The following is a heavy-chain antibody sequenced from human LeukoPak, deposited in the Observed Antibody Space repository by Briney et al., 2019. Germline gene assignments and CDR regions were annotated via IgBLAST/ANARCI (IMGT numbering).Heavy chain of an antibody. V-gene: IGHV4-39*01. Sequence: SETLSLTCTVSGGSISRSSYYWGWIRQPPGKGLEWIGSIYYSGSTYYNPSLKSRVTISVDTSKNQFSLKLSSVTAADTAVYYCARLAGQWLDFDYWGQGTLVTVSS. D-gene: IGHD6-19*01. CDR2: IYYSGST. J-gene: IGHJ4*02. CDR1: GGSISRSSYY. CDR3: ARLAGQWLDFDY.